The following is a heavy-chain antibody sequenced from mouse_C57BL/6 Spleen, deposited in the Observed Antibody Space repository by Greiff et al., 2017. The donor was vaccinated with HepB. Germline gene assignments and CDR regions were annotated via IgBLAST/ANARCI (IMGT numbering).Heavy chain of an antibody. CDR1: GFSFNTYA. J-gene: IGHJ2*01. V-gene: IGHV10-1*01. CDR3: VRHVYDGYGYYFDY. Sequence: EVQRVESGGGLVQPKGSLKLSCAASGFSFNTYAMNWVRQAPGKGLEWVARIRSKSNNYATYYADSVKDRFTISRDDSESMLYLQMNNLKTEDTAMYYCVRHVYDGYGYYFDYWGQGTTLTVSS. CDR2: IRSKSNNYAT. D-gene: IGHD2-3*01.